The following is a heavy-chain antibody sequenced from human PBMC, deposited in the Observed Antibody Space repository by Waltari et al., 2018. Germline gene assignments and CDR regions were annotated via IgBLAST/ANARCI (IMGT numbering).Heavy chain of an antibody. D-gene: IGHD5-18*01. Sequence: QVQLVQSGAEVKKPGSSVKVSCKASGGTFSSYAISWVRQAPGQGLEWMGGVIPIFGTATYAQKFQGRVTITADESTSTAYMELSSLRSEDTAVYYCASRLGYSSSYYYYYYGMDVWGQGTTVTVSS. V-gene: IGHV1-69*01. CDR2: VIPIFGTA. CDR1: GGTFSSYA. CDR3: ASRLGYSSSYYYYYYGMDV. J-gene: IGHJ6*02.